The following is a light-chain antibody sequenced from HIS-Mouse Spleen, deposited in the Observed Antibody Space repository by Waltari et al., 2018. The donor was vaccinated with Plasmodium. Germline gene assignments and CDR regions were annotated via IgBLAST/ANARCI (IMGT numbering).Light chain of an antibody. CDR2: DDS. CDR1: NIGSKS. V-gene: IGLV3-21*03. J-gene: IGLJ3*02. Sequence: SYVLTQPPSVSVAPGKPARITCGGNNIGSKSVHWYQQQPGQAPVLVVYDDSDRPSGIPERFSGSNSGNTATLTISRVEAGDEADYYCQVWDSSSDHRVFGGGTKLTVL. CDR3: QVWDSSSDHRV.